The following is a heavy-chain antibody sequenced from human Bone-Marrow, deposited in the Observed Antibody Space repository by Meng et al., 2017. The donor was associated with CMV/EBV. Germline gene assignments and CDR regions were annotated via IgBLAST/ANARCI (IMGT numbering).Heavy chain of an antibody. CDR3: ARSGGYDFWSGYPQRWEGMDV. D-gene: IGHD3-3*01. V-gene: IGHV4-59*01. Sequence: SEPLSLTCTVSVGSISSYYWSWIRQPPGKGLEWIGYIYYSGSTNYNPSLKSRVTISVDTSKNQFSLKLSSVTAADTAVYYCARSGGYDFWSGYPQRWEGMDVWGQGTTVTVSS. J-gene: IGHJ6*02. CDR2: IYYSGST. CDR1: VGSISSYY.